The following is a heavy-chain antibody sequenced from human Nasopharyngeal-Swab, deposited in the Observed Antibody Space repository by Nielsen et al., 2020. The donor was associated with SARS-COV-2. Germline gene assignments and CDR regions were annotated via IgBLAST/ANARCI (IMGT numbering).Heavy chain of an antibody. CDR2: ISWNSGSI. V-gene: IGHV3-9*01. CDR1: GFTFDDYA. Sequence: SLKISCAASGFTFDDYAMHWVRQAPGKGLEWVSGISWNSGSIGYADSVKGRFTISRGNAKNSLYLQMNSLRAEDTALYYCAKDIGSYGDYVFDYWGQGTLVTVSS. D-gene: IGHD4-17*01. CDR3: AKDIGSYGDYVFDY. J-gene: IGHJ4*02.